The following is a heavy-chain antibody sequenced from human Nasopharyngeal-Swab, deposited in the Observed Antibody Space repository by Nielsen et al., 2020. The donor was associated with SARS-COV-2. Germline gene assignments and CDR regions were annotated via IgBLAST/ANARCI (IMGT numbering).Heavy chain of an antibody. CDR2: ISAYNGNT. CDR3: ARDGLDFGVVIMGDDWYYGMDV. Sequence: ASVKVSCKASGYTFTSYDINWVRQAPGQGLEWMGWISAYNGNTNYAQKLQGRVTMTTDTSTSTAYMELRSLRSDDTAVYYCARDGLDFGVVIMGDDWYYGMDVWGQGTTVTVSS. CDR1: GYTFTSYD. J-gene: IGHJ6*02. D-gene: IGHD3-3*01. V-gene: IGHV1-18*01.